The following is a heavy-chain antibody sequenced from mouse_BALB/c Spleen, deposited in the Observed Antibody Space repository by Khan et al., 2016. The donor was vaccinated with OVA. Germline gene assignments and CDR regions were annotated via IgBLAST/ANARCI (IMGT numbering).Heavy chain of an antibody. CDR1: GYTFTDFT. V-gene: IGHV1S137*01. J-gene: IGHJ3*01. CDR3: GRGGGGDRFVY. CDR2: VNTYYGDA. Sequence: VQLQQSGAELVRPGVSVKISCKGSGYTFTDFTMHWVKQSHAKSLEWIGVVNTYYGDATYNQKFKGKATMTVDKSSTTAYMELARLTSEDSAIYYGGRGGGGDRFVYWGQGTLVTVSA.